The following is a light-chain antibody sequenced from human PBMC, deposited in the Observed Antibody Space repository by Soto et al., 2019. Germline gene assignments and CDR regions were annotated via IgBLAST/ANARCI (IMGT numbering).Light chain of an antibody. CDR1: RSVSDNH. Sequence: DILLTQYPVTLSLAPEETATLSCSASRSVSDNHLAWYQHKPGQAPRLLMSGASSRASGVPVRFSGSGSGTDFTLTISRLEPEDFALYYCQQYGGSPITFGLGTRLEI. CDR2: GAS. CDR3: QQYGGSPIT. J-gene: IGKJ5*01. V-gene: IGKV3-20*01.